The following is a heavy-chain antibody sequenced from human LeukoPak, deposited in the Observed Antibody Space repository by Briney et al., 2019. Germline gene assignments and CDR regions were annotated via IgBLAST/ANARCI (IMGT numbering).Heavy chain of an antibody. CDR1: GYSFTSYA. CDR2: INAGNGDT. J-gene: IGHJ4*02. Sequence: ASVKVSCKASGYSFTSYAMHWVRQAPGQRLEWMGWINAGNGDTKYSQKLQGRVTMTTDTSTSTAYMELRSLRSDDTAVYYCARGRYYDYVWGSGDYWGQGTLVTVSS. CDR3: ARGRYYDYVWGSGDY. V-gene: IGHV1-3*01. D-gene: IGHD3-16*01.